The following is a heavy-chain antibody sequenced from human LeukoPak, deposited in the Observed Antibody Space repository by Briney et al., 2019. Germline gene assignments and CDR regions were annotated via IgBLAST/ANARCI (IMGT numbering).Heavy chain of an antibody. V-gene: IGHV1-3*01. J-gene: IGHJ4*02. CDR1: GYTFTSYA. CDR2: INAGNGNT. CDR3: ARDGTPPPQWLVPWYYFDY. Sequence: EASVKVSCKASGYTFTSYAMHWVRQAPGQRLEWMGWINAGNGNTKYSQKFQGRVTITRDTSASTAYMELSSLRSEDTAVYYCARDGTPPPQWLVPWYYFDYWGQGTLVTVSS. D-gene: IGHD6-19*01.